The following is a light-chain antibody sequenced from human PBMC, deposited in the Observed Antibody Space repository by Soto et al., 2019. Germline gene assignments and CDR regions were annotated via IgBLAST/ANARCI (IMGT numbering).Light chain of an antibody. CDR1: QDIKTY. Sequence: DIQLSQSPSFLSASVGDRVTITCRASQDIKTYLAWYQQKPGKAPKLLIFAASTLQNGVPSRFSGSGSGTEFTVTITSLQPEDFATYYCQQRKSYPITFGQGTRLAIK. CDR3: QQRKSYPIT. CDR2: AAS. J-gene: IGKJ5*01. V-gene: IGKV1-9*01.